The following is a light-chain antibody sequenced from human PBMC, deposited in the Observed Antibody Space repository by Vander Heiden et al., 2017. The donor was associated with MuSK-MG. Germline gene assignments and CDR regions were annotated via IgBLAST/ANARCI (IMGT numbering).Light chain of an antibody. CDR1: QSISNY. J-gene: IGKJ1*01. CDR3: QQRYNWPPGGT. CDR2: DAS. V-gene: IGKV3-11*01. Sequence: EIVLTQSPVTLSLSPGERATLSCRSSQSISNYLAWYQHKPGQAPRLLIYDASTRPADIPARFSGSGSGTEFTLTISSLEPEDFAVYYCQQRYNWPPGGTFGQGTRVEIK.